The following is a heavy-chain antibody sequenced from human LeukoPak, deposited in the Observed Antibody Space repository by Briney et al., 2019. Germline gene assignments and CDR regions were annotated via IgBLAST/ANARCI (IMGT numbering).Heavy chain of an antibody. CDR1: GDSVSSNSAA. Sequence: SQTLSLTCAISGDSVSSNSAAWNWIRQSPSRGLEWLGRTYYRSKWYNDYAVSVKSRITINPDTSKNQFSLQLNSVTPEDTAAYYCARDRLQKVGATGDFDYWGQGTLVTVSS. CDR3: ARDRLQKVGATGDFDY. D-gene: IGHD1-26*01. J-gene: IGHJ4*02. V-gene: IGHV6-1*01. CDR2: TYYRSKWYN.